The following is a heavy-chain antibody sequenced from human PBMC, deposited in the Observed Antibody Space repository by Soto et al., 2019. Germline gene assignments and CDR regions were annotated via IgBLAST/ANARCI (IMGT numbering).Heavy chain of an antibody. CDR1: GYTFTGHY. V-gene: IGHV1-2*02. D-gene: IGHD1-26*01. J-gene: IGHJ4*02. CDR3: GRGRSGQIVVFY. Sequence: APVKVSCKASGYTFTGHYIHWVRQAPEQGPEWMGEIGPESGATRYAQRFQGRVTMTRDMSITTVYMELNNLSPDDPAVYYCGRGRSGQIVVFYWGQGAPVTVSS. CDR2: IGPESGAT.